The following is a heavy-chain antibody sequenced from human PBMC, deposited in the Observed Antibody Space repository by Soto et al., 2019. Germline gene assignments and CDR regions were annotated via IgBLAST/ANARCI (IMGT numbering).Heavy chain of an antibody. CDR3: AGAGSSSRDYYYGMDV. CDR1: GGSFSGYY. Sequence: ETLSLTCAVYGGSFSGYYWSWIRQPPGKGLEWIGEINHSGSTNYNPSLKSRVTISVDTSKNQFSLKLSSVTAADTAVYYCAGAGSSSRDYYYGMDVWGQGTTVTV. CDR2: INHSGST. D-gene: IGHD6-6*01. J-gene: IGHJ6*02. V-gene: IGHV4-34*01.